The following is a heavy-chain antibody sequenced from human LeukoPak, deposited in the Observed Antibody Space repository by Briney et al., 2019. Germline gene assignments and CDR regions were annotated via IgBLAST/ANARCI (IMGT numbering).Heavy chain of an antibody. Sequence: PGGSLRLSCSASGFTFSSYAMHWVRQAPGKGLEYVSAISSNGGSTYYADSVKGRFTISRDNSKNTLYLQMNSLRAEDTAVYYCAKDFTAMADYYYYGMDVWGQGTTVTVSS. J-gene: IGHJ6*02. CDR3: AKDFTAMADYYYYGMDV. V-gene: IGHV3-64*04. CDR1: GFTFSSYA. CDR2: ISSNGGST. D-gene: IGHD5-18*01.